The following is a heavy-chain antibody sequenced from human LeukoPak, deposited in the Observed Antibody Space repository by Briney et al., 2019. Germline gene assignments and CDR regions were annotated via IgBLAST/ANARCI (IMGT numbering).Heavy chain of an antibody. Sequence: GGSLRLSCAASGLSVSSNYMSWVRQAPGKGLEWVSVLYSGGSLYYADSVRGRFTISRDNSKNTLYLQMNSLRAEDTAVYYCARGENNFDSWGQGTLVTVSS. J-gene: IGHJ4*02. CDR1: GLSVSSNY. CDR3: ARGENNFDS. V-gene: IGHV3-66*01. CDR2: LYSGGSL.